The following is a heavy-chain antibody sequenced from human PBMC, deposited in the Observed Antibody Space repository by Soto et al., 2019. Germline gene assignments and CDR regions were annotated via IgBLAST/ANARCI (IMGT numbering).Heavy chain of an antibody. CDR1: GFTFSSYG. CDR3: AKTAGYDYVWGSSGLDP. V-gene: IGHV3-30*18. D-gene: IGHD3-16*01. J-gene: IGHJ5*02. Sequence: GGSLRLSCAGSGFTFSSYGMHWVRQAPGKGLEWVAVISYDGSDKYYGDYVKGRFTISRDDSKNTLYLQMNSLRVEDTAIYYCAKTAGYDYVWGSSGLDPWGQGTLVTVSS. CDR2: ISYDGSDK.